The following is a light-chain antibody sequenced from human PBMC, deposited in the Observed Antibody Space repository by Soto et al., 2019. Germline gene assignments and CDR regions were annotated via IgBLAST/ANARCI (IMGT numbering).Light chain of an antibody. J-gene: IGLJ2*01. CDR3: SSYTSSSTYVV. CDR2: EVS. Sequence: QAVVTQPASVSGSPGQSITISCTGTSSDVGGYNYVSWYQHHPGKAPKLMIYEVSNRPSGVSNRFSGSKSGNTASLTISGLQAEDEAGYYCSSYTSSSTYVVFGGGTKLTVL. CDR1: SSDVGGYNY. V-gene: IGLV2-14*01.